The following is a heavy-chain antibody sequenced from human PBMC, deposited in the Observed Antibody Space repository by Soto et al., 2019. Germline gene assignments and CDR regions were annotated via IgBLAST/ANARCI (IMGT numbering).Heavy chain of an antibody. CDR1: GGSISSYY. Sequence: LSLTCTVSGGSISSYYWSWIRQPPGKGLEWIGYIYYSGGTNYNPSLKSRVTISVDTSKNQFSLKLSSVTAADTAVYYCARVGYYDFWSGLYYGMDVWGQGTTVTVSS. V-gene: IGHV4-59*01. CDR3: ARVGYYDFWSGLYYGMDV. CDR2: IYYSGGT. D-gene: IGHD3-3*01. J-gene: IGHJ6*02.